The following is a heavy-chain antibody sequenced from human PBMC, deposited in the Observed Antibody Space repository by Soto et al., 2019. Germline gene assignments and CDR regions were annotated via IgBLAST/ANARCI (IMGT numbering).Heavy chain of an antibody. D-gene: IGHD6-19*01. CDR2: ISSSSSTI. V-gene: IGHV3-48*02. CDR1: GFTFSSYS. Sequence: EVQLVESGGGLVQPGGSLRLSCAASGFTFSSYSMNWVRQAPGKGLEWVSYISSSSSTIYYADSVKGRFTISRDNAKNSLYLQMNSLRDEDTAVYCCARVKRWWQWLAFDYWGQGTLVTVSS. J-gene: IGHJ4*02. CDR3: ARVKRWWQWLAFDY.